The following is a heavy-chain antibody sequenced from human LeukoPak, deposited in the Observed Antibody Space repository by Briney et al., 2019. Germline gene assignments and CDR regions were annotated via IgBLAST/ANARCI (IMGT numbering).Heavy chain of an antibody. V-gene: IGHV4-34*01. CDR3: ARGANFYSSAYSYYYSGLDV. CDR1: GGSFSGSY. Sequence: SETLSLTCAVYGGSFSGSYWNWIRQPPGEGLEWIGEINHSGSTKYNPSLKSRVTVSVDTSKNQFSLKLSSVTAADTAVYYCARGANFYSSAYSYYYSGLDVWGQGTTVTVSS. D-gene: IGHD3-22*01. J-gene: IGHJ6*02. CDR2: INHSGST.